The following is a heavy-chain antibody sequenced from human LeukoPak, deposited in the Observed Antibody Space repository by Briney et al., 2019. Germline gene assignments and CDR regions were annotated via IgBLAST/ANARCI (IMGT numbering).Heavy chain of an antibody. V-gene: IGHV5-51*01. D-gene: IGHD6-13*01. CDR3: ARSNAAAGTRGWFDP. CDR1: GHRFTNHW. Sequence: PGESLKISCEVSGHRFTNHWIGWVRQMPGKGLEWMGIINLGDSDTKYSPSFQGQVTISLDKSISTAYLQWRSLKASDTAMYYCARSNAAAGTRGWFDPWGQGILVTVSS. J-gene: IGHJ5*02. CDR2: INLGDSDT.